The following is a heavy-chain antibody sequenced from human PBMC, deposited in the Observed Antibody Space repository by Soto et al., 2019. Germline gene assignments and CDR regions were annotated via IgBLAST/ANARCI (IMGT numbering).Heavy chain of an antibody. J-gene: IGHJ4*02. CDR1: GGSISSGDYY. V-gene: IGHV4-30-4*01. D-gene: IGHD2-21*02. CDR2: IYDSGST. CDR3: ARERIYGGNLADY. Sequence: SETLSLTCTVSGGSISSGDYYWSWIRQPPGKGLEWIGYIYDSGSTYYNPSLKSRVTISVDTSKNQFSLKLSSVTAADTAVYYCARERIYGGNLADYWGQGTLVTVSS.